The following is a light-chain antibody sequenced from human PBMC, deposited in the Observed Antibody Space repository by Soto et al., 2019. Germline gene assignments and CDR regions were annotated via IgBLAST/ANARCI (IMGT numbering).Light chain of an antibody. CDR3: SSYAGSNNYV. Sequence: QSALTQPPSASGSPGQSVTISCTGTSSDVGGYNYVSWYQQHPGKATKLMIYEISKRPSGVPDRFSGSKSGNTASLTVFGLQAEDEADYYCSSYAGSNNYVFGTGTKVTVL. J-gene: IGLJ1*01. CDR2: EIS. V-gene: IGLV2-8*01. CDR1: SSDVGGYNY.